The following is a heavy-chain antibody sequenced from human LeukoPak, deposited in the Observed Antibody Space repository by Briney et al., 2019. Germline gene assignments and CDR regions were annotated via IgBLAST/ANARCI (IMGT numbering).Heavy chain of an antibody. CDR1: GFTVSSNY. CDR3: AGGLN. CDR2: IYSAGST. Sequence: GGSLRLSCTASGLASGFTVSSNYMYWVRQAPGKGLEWVSVIYSAGSTYYADPVKGRFTISRDHSKNTLYLQMNSLRAEDTAAYYCAGGLNWGQGTLVTVSS. J-gene: IGHJ4*02. D-gene: IGHD3-16*01. V-gene: IGHV3-53*01.